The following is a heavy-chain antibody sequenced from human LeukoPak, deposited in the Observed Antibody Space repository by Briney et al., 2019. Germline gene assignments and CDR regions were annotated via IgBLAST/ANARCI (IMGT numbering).Heavy chain of an antibody. CDR2: ISSSGSTI. D-gene: IGHD4-17*01. CDR1: GFTFSDYY. J-gene: IGHJ3*02. CDR3: ARPPDYGASPFDI. Sequence: PGGSLRLSCAASGFTFSDYYMSWIRQAPGKGLEWVSYISSSGSTIYYADSVKGRFTISRDNAKNSLYLQMNSLRAEDTAVYYYARPPDYGASPFDIWGQGTMVTVSS. V-gene: IGHV3-11*01.